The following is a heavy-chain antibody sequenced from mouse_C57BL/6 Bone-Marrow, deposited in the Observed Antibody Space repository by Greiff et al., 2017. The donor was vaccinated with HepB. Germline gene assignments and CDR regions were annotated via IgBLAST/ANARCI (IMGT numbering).Heavy chain of an antibody. CDR1: GFTFSNYW. D-gene: IGHD1-1*01. CDR3: TVPVYYGSSHFDY. Sequence: VQLKESGGGLVQPGGSMKLSCVASGFTFSNYWMNWVRQSPEKGLEWVAQIRLKSDNYATHYAESVKGRFTISRDDSKSSVYLQMNNLRAEDTGIYYCTVPVYYGSSHFDYWGQGTTLTVSS. J-gene: IGHJ2*01. V-gene: IGHV6-3*01. CDR2: IRLKSDNYAT.